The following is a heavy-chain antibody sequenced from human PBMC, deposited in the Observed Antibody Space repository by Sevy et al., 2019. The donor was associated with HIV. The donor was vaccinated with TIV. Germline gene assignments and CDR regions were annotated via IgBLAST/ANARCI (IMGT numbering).Heavy chain of an antibody. J-gene: IGHJ6*02. CDR1: GFTFSSYA. CDR2: ISSNGGST. CDR3: VKRGYGDYDDADNYYYYYGMDV. V-gene: IGHV3-64D*06. Sequence: GGSLRLSCSASGFTFSSYAMHWVRQAPGKGLEYVSAISSNGGSTYYAGSVKGSFTISRDNSKNTLYLQMSSLRAEDTAVYYCVKRGYGDYDDADNYYYYYGMDVWGQGTTVTVSS. D-gene: IGHD4-17*01.